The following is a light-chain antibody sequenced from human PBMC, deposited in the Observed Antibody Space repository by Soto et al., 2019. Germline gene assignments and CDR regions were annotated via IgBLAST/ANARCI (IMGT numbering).Light chain of an antibody. V-gene: IGLV2-14*01. CDR2: EVS. Sequence: QSALTQPASVSGSPGQSITISCTGASSDIICYNYVSWYQQHPGKAPRLIIYEVSNRPSGVSNRFSGSKSGNTASLTISGLQAEDEADYYCRSYTNTHTLIFGGGTKLTVL. J-gene: IGLJ2*01. CDR1: SSDIICYNY. CDR3: RSYTNTHTLI.